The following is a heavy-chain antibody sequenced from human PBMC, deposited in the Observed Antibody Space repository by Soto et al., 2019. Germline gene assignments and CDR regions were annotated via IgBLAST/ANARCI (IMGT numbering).Heavy chain of an antibody. CDR3: WRSPVVDSFNV. CDR2: ISSGSDYI. CDR1: GFTFSSYS. J-gene: IGHJ3*01. V-gene: IGHV3-21*01. Sequence: EVQLVESGGGLVKPGGSLRLSCAASGFTFSSYSMKWVRQAPGKGLEWVSSISSGSDYIFYADSVKGRFTISRDNAKNSLFLQLNSLPAEDAAVYYCWRSPVVDSFNVWGQGTVVTVSS.